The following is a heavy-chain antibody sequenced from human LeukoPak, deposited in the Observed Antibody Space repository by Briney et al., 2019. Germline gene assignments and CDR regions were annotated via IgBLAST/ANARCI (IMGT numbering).Heavy chain of an antibody. J-gene: IGHJ4*02. CDR3: ARGRDTAMPPDY. CDR2: ISAYNGNT. CDR1: GYTFTSYG. Sequence: ASVKVSCKASGYTFTSYGINWVRLAPGQGLEWMGWISAYNGNTNYAQRLQGRVTMTTDTSTSTAYMELRSLRSDDTAVYYCARGRDTAMPPDYWGQGTLVTVSS. V-gene: IGHV1-18*01. D-gene: IGHD5-18*01.